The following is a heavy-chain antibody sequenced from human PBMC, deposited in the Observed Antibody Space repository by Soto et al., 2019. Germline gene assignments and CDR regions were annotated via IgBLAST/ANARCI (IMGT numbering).Heavy chain of an antibody. J-gene: IGHJ4*02. Sequence: GGSLRLSCAASGFTFSSYSMNWVRQAPGKGLEWVSSISSSSSYTYYADSVKGRFTISRDNAKNSLYLQMNSLRAEDTAVYYCARGRASVVDTAMVFPHAVDYWGQGTLVTVSS. V-gene: IGHV3-21*01. D-gene: IGHD5-18*01. CDR3: ARGRASVVDTAMVFPHAVDY. CDR2: ISSSSSYT. CDR1: GFTFSSYS.